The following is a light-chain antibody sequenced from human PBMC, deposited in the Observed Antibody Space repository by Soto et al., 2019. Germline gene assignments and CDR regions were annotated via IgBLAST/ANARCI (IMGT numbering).Light chain of an antibody. CDR2: DAS. V-gene: IGKV1-5*01. Sequence: DIQMTQSPSTLSASVGDRVTITCRASQSISSWLAWYQQKPGKAPKLLIYDASSLESGVPSRLSGSGSGTEFTLTISSLQPDDFATYYCQQYNSFPLTFGGGTQVDIK. CDR1: QSISSW. CDR3: QQYNSFPLT. J-gene: IGKJ4*01.